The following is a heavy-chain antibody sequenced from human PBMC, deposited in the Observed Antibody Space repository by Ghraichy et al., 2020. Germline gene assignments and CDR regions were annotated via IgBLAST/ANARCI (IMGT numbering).Heavy chain of an antibody. Sequence: ASVKVSCKASGYTFTSYGISWVRQAPGQVLEWMGWISAYNGNTNYAQKLQGRVTMTTDTSTITAYMELRSLRSDDTAVYYCARDRLRGVRSGMDVWGQGTTVNVS. J-gene: IGHJ6*02. CDR2: ISAYNGNT. CDR3: ARDRLRGVRSGMDV. V-gene: IGHV1-18*04. D-gene: IGHD3-10*01. CDR1: GYTFTSYG.